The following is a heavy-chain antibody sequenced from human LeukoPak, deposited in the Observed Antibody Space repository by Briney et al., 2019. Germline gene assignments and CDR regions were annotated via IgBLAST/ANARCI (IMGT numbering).Heavy chain of an antibody. J-gene: IGHJ5*02. V-gene: IGHV4-59*08. CDR2: IYYSGST. Sequence: SETLSLTCTVSGGSISSYYWSWIRQPPGKGLEWIGYIYYSGSTNYNPSLKSRVTISVDTSKNQFSLKLSSVTAADTAVYYCARAAYYDSSGYYFGGWFDPWGQGTLVTVSS. CDR3: ARAAYYDSSGYYFGGWFDP. CDR1: GGSISSYY. D-gene: IGHD3-22*01.